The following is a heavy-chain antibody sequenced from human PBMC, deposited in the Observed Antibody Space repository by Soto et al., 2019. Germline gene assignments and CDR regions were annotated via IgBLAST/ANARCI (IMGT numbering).Heavy chain of an antibody. Sequence: GGSLRLSCAASGFNFNSYTINWVRQAPGKRLEWLSSISSSGYIFSTDSVRGRFTISRDNAKNSVYLQINSLRAEDTAVYFCARDCSGGSCYPGTDVWGQGTTVTVSS. D-gene: IGHD2-15*01. V-gene: IGHV3-21*01. CDR1: GFNFNSYT. CDR3: ARDCSGGSCYPGTDV. CDR2: ISSSGYI. J-gene: IGHJ6*02.